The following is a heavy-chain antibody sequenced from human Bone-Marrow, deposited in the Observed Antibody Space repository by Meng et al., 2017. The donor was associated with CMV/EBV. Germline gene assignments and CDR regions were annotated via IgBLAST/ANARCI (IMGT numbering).Heavy chain of an antibody. J-gene: IGHJ5*02. CDR3: ARPLAYCSSTSCNNWFDP. D-gene: IGHD2-2*01. Sequence: ASVKVSCKASGYTFTGYYMHWVRQAPGQGLEWMGWINPNSGGTNYAQKFQGRVTMTRDTSISTAYMELSSLRSDDTAVYYCARPLAYCSSTSCNNWFDPWGQGTLVTVSS. CDR1: GYTFTGYY. V-gene: IGHV1-2*02. CDR2: INPNSGGT.